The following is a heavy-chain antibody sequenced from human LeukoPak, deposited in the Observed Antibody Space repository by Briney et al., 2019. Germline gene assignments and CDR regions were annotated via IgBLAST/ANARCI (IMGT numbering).Heavy chain of an antibody. CDR3: ARTIGSYTTGWYNIDY. V-gene: IGHV5-51*01. D-gene: IGHD6-19*01. Sequence: GESLKISCRGSGYSFTTYWIGWVRQMPGKGLEWMGIIYPGDSDTRCSPSFQGQVTISADKSITTAYLQWSSLKASDTAIYYCARTIGSYTTGWYNIDYWGQGTLVTVSS. CDR1: GYSFTTYW. CDR2: IYPGDSDT. J-gene: IGHJ4*02.